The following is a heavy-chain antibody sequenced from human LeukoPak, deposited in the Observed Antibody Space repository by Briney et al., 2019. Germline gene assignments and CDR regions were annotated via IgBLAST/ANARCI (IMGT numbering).Heavy chain of an antibody. Sequence: AGGSLRLSCAASGFTFSSHGMHWVRQAPGKGLDWVAVISSDISNKYYADSVKGRFTISRDNAKNSLYLQMNSLRAEDTAVYYCARGLGSGRHAFDIWGQGTLVTVSS. CDR2: ISSDISNK. CDR3: ARGLGSGRHAFDI. CDR1: GFTFSSHG. D-gene: IGHD3-10*01. V-gene: IGHV3-30*03. J-gene: IGHJ4*02.